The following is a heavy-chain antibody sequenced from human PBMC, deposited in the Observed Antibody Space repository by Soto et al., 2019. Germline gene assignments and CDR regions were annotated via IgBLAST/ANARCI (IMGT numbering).Heavy chain of an antibody. CDR2: IGTAGDT. J-gene: IGHJ3*02. V-gene: IGHV3-13*01. D-gene: IGHD3-10*01. CDR3: AGHLELATIYRAEAFDI. CDR1: GFTFSSYD. Sequence: PGGSLRLSCAASGFTFSSYDMHWVRQATGKGLEWVSAIGTAGDTYYPGSVKGRFTISRENAKNSLYLQMNSLRAEDTAVYYCAGHLELATIYRAEAFDIWGQGTMVTVSS.